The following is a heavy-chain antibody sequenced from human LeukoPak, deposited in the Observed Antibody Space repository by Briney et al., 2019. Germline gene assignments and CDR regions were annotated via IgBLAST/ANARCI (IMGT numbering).Heavy chain of an antibody. CDR1: GFTFRNYV. D-gene: IGHD3-16*02. J-gene: IGHJ4*02. CDR2: ISYDGSNK. CDR3: AKDSVTFGGVIAPQPHFDY. V-gene: IGHV3-30*18. Sequence: PGGSLRLSCAASGFTFRNYVIHWVRQAPGKGLEWVAVISYDGSNKYYADSVKGRFTISRDNSKNTLYLQMNSLRAEDTAVYYCAKDSVTFGGVIAPQPHFDYWGQGTLVTVSS.